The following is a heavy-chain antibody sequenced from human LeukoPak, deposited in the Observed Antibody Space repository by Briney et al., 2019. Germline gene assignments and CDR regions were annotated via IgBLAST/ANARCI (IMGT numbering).Heavy chain of an antibody. CDR2: ISPNGDST. CDR3: ARADDQDFDS. J-gene: IGHJ4*02. D-gene: IGHD3-3*01. V-gene: IGHV1-46*01. Sequence: ASVKVSCKPSGFTFTNFFMHCVRQAPGQGLEWMGIISPNGDSTDYAQKFQGRLTMARDTSTTTLYMELSGLRSEDTAIYYCARADDQDFDSWGQGTLVTVSS. CDR1: GFTFTNFF.